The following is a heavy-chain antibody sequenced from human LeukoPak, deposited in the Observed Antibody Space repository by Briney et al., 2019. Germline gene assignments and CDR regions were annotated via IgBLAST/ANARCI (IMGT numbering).Heavy chain of an antibody. V-gene: IGHV4-59*12. Sequence: PSETLSLTCTVSGGSISSYYWSWIRQPPGKGLEWIGYIYHSGSTYYNPSLKSRVTISVDRSKNQFSLKLSSVTAADTAVYYCARVTRSSSPLYYFDYWGQGTLVTVSS. D-gene: IGHD6-13*01. J-gene: IGHJ4*02. CDR1: GGSISSYY. CDR2: IYHSGST. CDR3: ARVTRSSSPLYYFDY.